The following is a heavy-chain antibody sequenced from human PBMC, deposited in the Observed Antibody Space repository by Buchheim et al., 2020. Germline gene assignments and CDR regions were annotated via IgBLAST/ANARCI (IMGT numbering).Heavy chain of an antibody. D-gene: IGHD5-12*01. J-gene: IGHJ6*02. Sequence: EVQLAVSGGGLVQPGGSLRLSCIGSGFTFNRYWMPWVRQAPAKGLEWVATINQDGTEKYYVNSVKGRVIASRDNAKNSVFVHMSSLADEDTAVYYCARHTGFDSGLDVWGQGT. CDR1: GFTFNRYW. V-gene: IGHV3-7*01. CDR3: ARHTGFDSGLDV. CDR2: INQDGTEK.